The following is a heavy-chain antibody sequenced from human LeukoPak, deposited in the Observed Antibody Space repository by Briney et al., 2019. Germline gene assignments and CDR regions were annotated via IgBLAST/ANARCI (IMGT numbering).Heavy chain of an antibody. J-gene: IGHJ4*02. CDR3: AGHYDFWSGYHALDY. CDR1: GYTFTSYG. D-gene: IGHD3-3*01. V-gene: IGHV1-18*01. Sequence: ASVKVSCKASGYTFTSYGISWVRQAPGQGLECMGWISAYNGNTNYAQKLQGRVTMTTDTSTSTAYMELRSLRSDDTAVYYCAGHYDFWSGYHALDYWGQGTLVTVSS. CDR2: ISAYNGNT.